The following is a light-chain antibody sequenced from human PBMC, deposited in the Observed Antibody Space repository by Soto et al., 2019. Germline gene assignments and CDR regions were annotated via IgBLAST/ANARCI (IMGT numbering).Light chain of an antibody. Sequence: DIQMTQSPSTLSASVGDRVTITCRASQSIRSWLAWYQQQPGKAPKLLIYDASSLESGVPSRFSGSGSGTDFPLTISSLQPDDFATYYDQQYNSYSAFGQGTKVDIK. CDR1: QSIRSW. J-gene: IGKJ1*01. V-gene: IGKV1-5*01. CDR3: QQYNSYSA. CDR2: DAS.